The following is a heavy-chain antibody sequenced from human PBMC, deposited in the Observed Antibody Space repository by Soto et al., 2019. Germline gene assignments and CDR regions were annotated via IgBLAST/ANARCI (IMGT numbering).Heavy chain of an antibody. CDR3: ARAPWGDFWSGYYGYYYYGMDV. Sequence: ETLSLTCAVYGGSFSGYYWSWIRQPPGKGLEWSGEINHSGSTNYNPSLKSRVTISVDTSKNQFSLKLSSVTAAETAVYYCARAPWGDFWSGYYGYYYYGMDVWGQGTTVTVSS. J-gene: IGHJ6*02. CDR2: INHSGST. CDR1: GGSFSGYY. D-gene: IGHD3-3*01. V-gene: IGHV4-34*01.